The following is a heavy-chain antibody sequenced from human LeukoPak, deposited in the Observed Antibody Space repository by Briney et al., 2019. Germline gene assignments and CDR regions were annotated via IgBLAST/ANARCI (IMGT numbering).Heavy chain of an antibody. V-gene: IGHV1-18*01. D-gene: IGHD3-9*01. Sequence: GASVKVSCKASGYTFTSYGISWVRQAPGQGLEWMGWISAYNGNTNYAQKLQGRVTMTTDTSTSTAYMELKSLRSDDTAVYYCAKVRAGYFDLGYFDYWGQGTLVTVSS. CDR3: AKVRAGYFDLGYFDY. CDR1: GYTFTSYG. J-gene: IGHJ4*02. CDR2: ISAYNGNT.